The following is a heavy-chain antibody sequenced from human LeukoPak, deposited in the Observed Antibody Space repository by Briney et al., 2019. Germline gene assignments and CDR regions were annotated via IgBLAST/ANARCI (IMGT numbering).Heavy chain of an antibody. CDR3: AKLKRPYDYVWTHFDY. V-gene: IGHV3-7*01. D-gene: IGHD3-16*01. J-gene: IGHJ4*02. CDR1: GFTFSSYW. CDR2: IKQDGSEK. Sequence: GGSLRLSCAASGFTFSSYWMSWVRQAPGKGLEWVANIKQDGSEKYYVDSVKGRFTISRDNAKNSLYLQMNSLRAEDTAVYYCAKLKRPYDYVWTHFDYWGQGTLVTVSS.